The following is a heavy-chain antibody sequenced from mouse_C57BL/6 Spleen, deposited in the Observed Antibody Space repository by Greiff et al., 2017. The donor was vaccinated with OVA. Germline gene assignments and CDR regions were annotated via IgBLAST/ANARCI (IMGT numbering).Heavy chain of an antibody. CDR3: AKVNYYGSSYVYAVDY. CDR2: ISSGRSSI. V-gene: IGHV5-17*01. J-gene: IGHJ4*01. Sequence: EVQGVESGGGLVKPGGSLTLSCAASGFTFSDYGMHWVRQAPETGLEWVAYISSGRSSIYYADTVKGRFTISSDNAKNTLFLQMTSLRSEDTAMWSWAKVNYYGSSYVYAVDYGGQGPSVTVSS. CDR1: GFTFSDYG. D-gene: IGHD1-1*01.